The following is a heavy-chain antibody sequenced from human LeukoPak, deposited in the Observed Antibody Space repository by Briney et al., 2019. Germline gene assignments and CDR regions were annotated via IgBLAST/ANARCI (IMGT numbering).Heavy chain of an antibody. D-gene: IGHD3-10*01. Sequence: PGGSLRLPCAASGFTFSSYGMHWVRQAPGKGLEWVSFISSSSSYIYYADSVKGRFTISRDNAKNSLYLQMNSLRAEDTAVYYCARGYYYGSGSYYDYWGQGTLITVSS. J-gene: IGHJ4*02. CDR3: ARGYYYGSGSYYDY. CDR2: ISSSSSYI. V-gene: IGHV3-21*01. CDR1: GFTFSSYG.